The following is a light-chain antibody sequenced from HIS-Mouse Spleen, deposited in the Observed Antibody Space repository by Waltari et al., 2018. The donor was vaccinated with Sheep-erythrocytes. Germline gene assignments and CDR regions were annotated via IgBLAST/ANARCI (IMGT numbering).Light chain of an antibody. J-gene: IGKJ2*01. CDR1: XXVSSSY. CDR2: GAS. V-gene: IGKV3-20*01. Sequence: EXVLTQSPGXXXXSXXERATLXXRAXXXVSSSYXAWXXXKPGQAXXXPLXGASRXXXXXPDXXXGSGSGTDFTLTXXRLEPEDFAVYYXXQXGSSPPXTFGQGTKLEIK. CDR3: XQXGSSPPXT.